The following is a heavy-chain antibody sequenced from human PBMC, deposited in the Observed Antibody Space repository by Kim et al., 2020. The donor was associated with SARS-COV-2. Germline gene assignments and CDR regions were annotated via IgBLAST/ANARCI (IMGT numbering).Heavy chain of an antibody. CDR1: GGSISSYY. V-gene: IGHV4-59*13. J-gene: IGHJ6*02. CDR3: ARGRGDYYYALDV. CDR2: VYYYSGST. Sequence: SETLSLTCTVSGGSISSYYWSWIRQPPGKGLEWIGYVYYYSGSTNYNPSLKSRLTISVDTSKNQFSLKLSSVTAADPAVYYCARGRGDYYYALDVWGQGTTVTVSS.